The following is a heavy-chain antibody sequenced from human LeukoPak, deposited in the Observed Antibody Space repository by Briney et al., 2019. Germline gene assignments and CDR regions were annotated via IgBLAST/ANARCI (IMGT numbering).Heavy chain of an antibody. CDR1: GGSITGHY. V-gene: IGHV4-59*08. CDR3: AKLGHSDGWYLGAYDI. J-gene: IGHJ3*02. D-gene: IGHD6-19*01. Sequence: SETLSLTCAVSGGSITGHYWNWIRQTPGMRLEWIGYTSYSRTTIYNSYFKGRATMSIDTSKNHLYLNLTSVTATGTAVYYCAKLGHSDGWYLGAYDIWGQGTTVIVSS. CDR2: TSYSRTT.